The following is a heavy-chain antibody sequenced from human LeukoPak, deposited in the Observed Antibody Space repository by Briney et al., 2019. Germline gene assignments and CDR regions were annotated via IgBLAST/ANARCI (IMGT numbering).Heavy chain of an antibody. CDR3: ARVVRDSRKVFDY. J-gene: IGHJ4*02. Sequence: ASVKVSCKASGYTFTGYYMHWVRQAPGQGLEWMGWINPNSGGTNYAQKFQGRVTMTRDTSISTAYMEPSRLRSDDTAVYYCARVVRDSRKVFDYWGQGTLVTVSS. CDR2: INPNSGGT. CDR1: GYTFTGYY. V-gene: IGHV1-2*02. D-gene: IGHD3-22*01.